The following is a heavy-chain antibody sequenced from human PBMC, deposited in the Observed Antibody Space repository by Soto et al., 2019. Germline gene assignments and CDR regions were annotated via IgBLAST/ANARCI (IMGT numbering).Heavy chain of an antibody. Sequence: SVKVSCKASGGTFSSYAISWVRQAPGQGLEWMGGIIPIFGTANYAQKFQGRVTITADESTSTAYMELSSLRSEDTAVYYCARGRALVRSIAARLYYYYYYGMDVWGQGTTVTVSS. D-gene: IGHD6-6*01. CDR2: IIPIFGTA. CDR1: GGTFSSYA. CDR3: ARGRALVRSIAARLYYYYYYGMDV. V-gene: IGHV1-69*13. J-gene: IGHJ6*02.